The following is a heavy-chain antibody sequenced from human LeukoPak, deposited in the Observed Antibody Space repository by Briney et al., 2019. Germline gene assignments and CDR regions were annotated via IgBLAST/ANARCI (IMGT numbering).Heavy chain of an antibody. CDR1: GYTFTSYG. Sequence: ASVKVSFKASGYTFTSYGISWVRQPRAQGLEWMGWINAYNGNTNYAQKLQGRVTMTTDTSTSTAYMELRSLRSDDTAVYYCARVRYPTYSGSYYYIDYWGQGTLVTVSS. V-gene: IGHV1-18*01. D-gene: IGHD1-26*01. CDR3: ARVRYPTYSGSYYYIDY. J-gene: IGHJ4*02. CDR2: INAYNGNT.